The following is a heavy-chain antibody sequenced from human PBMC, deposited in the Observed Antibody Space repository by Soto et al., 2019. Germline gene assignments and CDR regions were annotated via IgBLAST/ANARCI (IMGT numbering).Heavy chain of an antibody. Sequence: EVQLLESGGGLVQPGGSLRLSCAASGFTFTNYAMNWVRHSPGKGLEWVASVIGTGIDTYHAASVKGRFTISRDNSRNTMYLEMNRLRAEDTAMYHCAKAIRGQCIGAHCYAFDFWGQGVLLTVS. CDR1: GFTFTNYA. D-gene: IGHD2-15*01. CDR2: VIGTGIDT. V-gene: IGHV3-23*01. J-gene: IGHJ4*02. CDR3: AKAIRGQCIGAHCYAFDF.